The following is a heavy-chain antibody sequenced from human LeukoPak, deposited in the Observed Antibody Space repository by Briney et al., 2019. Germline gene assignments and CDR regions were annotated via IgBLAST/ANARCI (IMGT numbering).Heavy chain of an antibody. V-gene: IGHV4-59*01. Sequence: SETPSLTCSVSGDSISTYHWNWVRERPGKGLEWIGYMQSSGNSTYNPSLKSRVFMSVDTSKNQFVLNLMSVTAADTAVYYCARDKRHSYGRYFAHWGQGMLVSVSS. CDR1: GDSISTYH. J-gene: IGHJ4*02. D-gene: IGHD5-18*01. CDR2: MQSSGNS. CDR3: ARDKRHSYGRYFAH.